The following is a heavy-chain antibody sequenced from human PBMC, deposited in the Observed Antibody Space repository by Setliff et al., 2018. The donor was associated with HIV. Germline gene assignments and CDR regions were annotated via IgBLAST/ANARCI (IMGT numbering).Heavy chain of an antibody. CDR3: AAPLTGPDGFDM. D-gene: IGHD3-9*01. J-gene: IGHJ3*02. V-gene: IGHV1-24*01. CDR1: GYTLTELS. CDR2: FDPEQSET. Sequence: ASVKVSCKVSGYTLTELSVHWVRQAPGNGLEWMGGFDPEQSETVYAQRFQGRVTFTEDTSTDTAYMDPISLTSDDTAVYFCAAPLTGPDGFDMWGQGTMVTVSS.